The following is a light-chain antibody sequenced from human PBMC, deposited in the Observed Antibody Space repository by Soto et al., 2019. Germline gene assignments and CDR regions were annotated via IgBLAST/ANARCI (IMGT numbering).Light chain of an antibody. CDR1: SSDVGGYNY. CDR2: EVS. CDR3: SSYTGSSTPV. V-gene: IGLV2-14*01. J-gene: IGLJ3*02. Sequence: QSVLTQPASVSGSPGQSITISCTGTSSDVGGYNYVSWYQHHPGKAPKLMIYEVSNRPSGVSNRFSGSKSGNTASLTISGLRAEDEADYYCSSYTGSSTPVFGGGTQLTVL.